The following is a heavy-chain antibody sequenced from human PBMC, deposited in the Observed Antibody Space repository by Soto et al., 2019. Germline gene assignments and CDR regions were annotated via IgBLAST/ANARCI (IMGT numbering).Heavy chain of an antibody. D-gene: IGHD3-22*01. V-gene: IGHV3-48*01. J-gene: IGHJ3*01. CDR3: ARDQLYYNDISGRPLNAFDV. Sequence: GGSLRLSCAASGFTFRNYGMNWVRQAPGKGLEWVSYIGLGSRTKYNADTVEGRFTISRDNAKNSLNLKMNSLRAVDTAVYYFARDQLYYNDISGRPLNAFDVWGQGTMVTVSS. CDR2: IGLGSRTK. CDR1: GFTFRNYG.